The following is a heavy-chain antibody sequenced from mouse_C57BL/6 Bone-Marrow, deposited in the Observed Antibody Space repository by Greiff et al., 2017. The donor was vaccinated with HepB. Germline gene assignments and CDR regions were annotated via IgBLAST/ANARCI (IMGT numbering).Heavy chain of an antibody. CDR3: ARRSTMAPYYAMDY. D-gene: IGHD2-1*01. CDR2: IHPNSGST. Sequence: QVQLQQPGAELVKPGASVKLSCKASGYTFTSYWMHWVKQRPGQGLEWIGMIHPNSGSTNYNEKFKSKATLTVDKSSSTAYMQLSSLTSEDSAVYYCARRSTMAPYYAMDYWGQGTSVTVSS. V-gene: IGHV1-64*01. CDR1: GYTFTSYW. J-gene: IGHJ4*01.